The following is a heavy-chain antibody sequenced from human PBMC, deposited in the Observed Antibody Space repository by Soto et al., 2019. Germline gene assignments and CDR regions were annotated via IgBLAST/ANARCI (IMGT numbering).Heavy chain of an antibody. D-gene: IGHD3-10*01. Sequence: GGSLRLSCAASGGPFSSYAMSWVRQAPGKGLEWVSAISGSGGTTYYADSVKGRFTISRDNSKNTLYLQMNSLRAEDTAVYYCARDPTMVRGVMRQNAFDIWGQGTMVTVSS. J-gene: IGHJ3*02. CDR2: ISGSGGTT. V-gene: IGHV3-23*01. CDR1: GGPFSSYA. CDR3: ARDPTMVRGVMRQNAFDI.